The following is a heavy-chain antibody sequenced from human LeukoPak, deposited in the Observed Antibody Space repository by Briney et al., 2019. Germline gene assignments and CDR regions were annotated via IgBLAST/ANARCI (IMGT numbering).Heavy chain of an antibody. CDR2: MNPNSGNT. D-gene: IGHD1-20*01. Sequence: ASVKVSCKASGYTFTSYDNNWVRQATGQGLEWMGWMNPNSGNTGYAQKFQGRVTITRNTSISTAYMELSSLRSEDTAVYYCARRGGLNWNYYYYYMDVWGKGTTVTVSS. CDR1: GYTFTSYD. V-gene: IGHV1-8*03. CDR3: ARRGGLNWNYYYYYMDV. J-gene: IGHJ6*03.